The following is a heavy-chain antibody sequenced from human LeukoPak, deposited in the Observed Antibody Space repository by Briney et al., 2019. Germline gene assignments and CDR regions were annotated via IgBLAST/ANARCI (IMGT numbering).Heavy chain of an antibody. CDR2: FDPEDGET. D-gene: IGHD2-2*01. V-gene: IGHV1-24*01. J-gene: IGHJ4*02. CDR1: GYTLTELS. Sequence: ASVKVSCKVSGYTLTELSMHWVRQAPGKGLEWMGGFDPEDGETIYAQKFQGRVTMTRNTSISTAYMELSSLRSEDTAVYYCARGIVVVPAAIRYFDYWGQGTLVTVSS. CDR3: ARGIVVVPAAIRYFDY.